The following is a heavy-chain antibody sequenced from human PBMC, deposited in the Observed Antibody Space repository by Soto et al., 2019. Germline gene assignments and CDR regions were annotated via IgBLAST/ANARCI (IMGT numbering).Heavy chain of an antibody. Sequence: ASVKVSCKASGYTFTSYGISWVRQAPGQGLEWMGWISAYNGNTNYAQKLQGRVTMTTDTSTSTAYMELRSLRSDDTAVYYCARDYKRRIAVAKTLTPVTAYWGQGTLVTVSS. D-gene: IGHD6-19*01. CDR1: GYTFTSYG. CDR2: ISAYNGNT. V-gene: IGHV1-18*01. CDR3: ARDYKRRIAVAKTLTPVTAY. J-gene: IGHJ4*02.